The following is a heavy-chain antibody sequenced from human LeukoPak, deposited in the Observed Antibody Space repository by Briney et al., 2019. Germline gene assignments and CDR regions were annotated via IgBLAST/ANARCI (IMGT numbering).Heavy chain of an antibody. Sequence: PGGSLRLSCAASEFSVGSNYMTWVRQAPGKGLEWVSVIYSGGSTYYADSVKGRFTISRDNSKNTLYLQMNSLRAEDTAVYYCARVRPPFRDIDYWGQGTLVTVSS. CDR1: EFSVGSNY. V-gene: IGHV3-53*01. CDR2: IYSGGST. D-gene: IGHD2-21*01. J-gene: IGHJ4*02. CDR3: ARVRPPFRDIDY.